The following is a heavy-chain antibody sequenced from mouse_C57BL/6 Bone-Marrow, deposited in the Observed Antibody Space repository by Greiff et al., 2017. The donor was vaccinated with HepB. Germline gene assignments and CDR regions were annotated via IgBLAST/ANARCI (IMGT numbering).Heavy chain of an antibody. J-gene: IGHJ2*01. Sequence: EVQLKQSGAELVRPGASVKLSCTASGFNIKDDYMHWVKQRPEQGLEWIGWIDPENGDTEYASKFQGKATITADTSSNTAYLQLSSLTSEDTAVYYCTTGTTVVADYFDYWGQGTTLTVSS. CDR1: GFNIKDDY. D-gene: IGHD1-1*01. CDR2: IDPENGDT. CDR3: TTGTTVVADYFDY. V-gene: IGHV14-4*01.